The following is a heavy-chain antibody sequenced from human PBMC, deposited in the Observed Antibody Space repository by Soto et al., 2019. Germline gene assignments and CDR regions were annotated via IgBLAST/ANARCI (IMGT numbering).Heavy chain of an antibody. CDR3: ARDVDADFRTDFDY. CDR2: IIPIFGTA. CDR1: GGTFSSYA. J-gene: IGHJ4*02. D-gene: IGHD4-17*01. Sequence: SVKVSCKASGGTFSSYAISWVRQAPGQGLEWMGGIIPIFGTANYAQKFQGRVTITADESTSTAYMELSSLRAEDTAPYYCARDVDADFRTDFDYWGRGTLVTVSS. V-gene: IGHV1-69*13.